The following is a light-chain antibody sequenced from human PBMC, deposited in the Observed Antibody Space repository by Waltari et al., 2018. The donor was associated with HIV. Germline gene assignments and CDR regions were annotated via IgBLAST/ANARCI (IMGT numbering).Light chain of an antibody. J-gene: IGKJ4*01. V-gene: IGKV2D-29*01. CDR3: MQSIKLPLT. CDR1: QSLLHTDGTTY. CDR2: EVS. Sequence: IVLTQTPLSLSVTPGLPASIPCKSSQSLLHTDGTTYLYWYLQKAGQPPQLLINEVSNRFSRVPDRFSGGGSGTEFSLKISRVEAEDVGIYYCMQSIKLPLTFGGGTKVEIK.